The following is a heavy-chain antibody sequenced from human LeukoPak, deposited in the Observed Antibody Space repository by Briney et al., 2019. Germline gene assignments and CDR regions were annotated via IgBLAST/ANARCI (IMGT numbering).Heavy chain of an antibody. CDR2: INPSGDST. V-gene: IGHV1-46*01. J-gene: IGHJ4*02. CDR1: GGAFRNYA. Sequence: ASVKVSCEASGGAFRNYAISWVRQAPGQGLEWMGIINPSGDSTNYAQKLQGRVTLTRDTSTSTVYIELSSLRSDDTAVYYCARDQRSLDYWGQGTLVTVSS. CDR3: ARDQRSLDY.